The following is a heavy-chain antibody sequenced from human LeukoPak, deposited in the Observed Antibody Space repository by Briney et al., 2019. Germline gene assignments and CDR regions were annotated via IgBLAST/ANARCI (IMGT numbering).Heavy chain of an antibody. V-gene: IGHV3-48*01. Sequence: GGSLRLSCAASGFTFSSYSMNWVRQAPGKGLEWVSYISSSSSTIYYADSVKGRFTISRDNAKNSLYLQMNSLRAEDTAVYYCASYPEVTATGAFDIWGQGTMVTVSS. CDR3: ASYPEVTATGAFDI. CDR1: GFTFSSYS. D-gene: IGHD2-21*02. CDR2: ISSSSSTI. J-gene: IGHJ3*02.